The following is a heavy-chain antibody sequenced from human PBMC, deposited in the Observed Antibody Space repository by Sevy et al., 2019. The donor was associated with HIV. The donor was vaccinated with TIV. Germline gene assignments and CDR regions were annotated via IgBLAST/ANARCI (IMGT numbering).Heavy chain of an antibody. J-gene: IGHJ4*02. CDR3: ARGPNGNYLLYYLDY. CDR2: IIPGFSST. D-gene: IGHD1-7*01. CDR1: GGSLNTHA. Sequence: ASVKVSCKASGGSLNTHAISWVRQAPGQGLEWMGEIIPGFSSTRYAERFQDRVTLTADEFTSTVYMELTSLKSTDTAVYYCARGPNGNYLLYYLDYWDQGTLVTVSS. V-gene: IGHV1-69*13.